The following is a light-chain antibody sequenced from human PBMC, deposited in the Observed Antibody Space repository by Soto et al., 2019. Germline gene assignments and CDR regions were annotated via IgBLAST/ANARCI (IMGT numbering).Light chain of an antibody. J-gene: IGLJ3*02. V-gene: IGLV2-14*03. CDR1: SSDVGGYNY. CDR2: DVS. CDR3: RSYTRSDTRV. Sequence: QSVLTQPASVSGSPGQSITISCTGTSSDVGGYNYVSWYQHHPGKAPKLMIYDVSSRPSGVSDRFSGSKSGNTASLTISGLQAEDEADYYCRSYTRSDTRVFGGGTKLTVL.